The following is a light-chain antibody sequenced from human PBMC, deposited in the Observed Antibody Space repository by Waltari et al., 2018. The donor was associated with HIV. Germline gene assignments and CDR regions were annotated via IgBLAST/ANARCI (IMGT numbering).Light chain of an antibody. Sequence: QSVLTQPPSASGTPGQRVTISCSGSTSNIGKNTVNWYQQLPGTAPKLRIYSNNQRPSGVPDRFSGSMSGTSASLAIRGLQSEDEAEYYCESWDDSVNGLGVLGGGTKLTVL. V-gene: IGLV1-44*01. CDR3: ESWDDSVNGLGV. CDR1: TSNIGKNT. J-gene: IGLJ3*02. CDR2: SNN.